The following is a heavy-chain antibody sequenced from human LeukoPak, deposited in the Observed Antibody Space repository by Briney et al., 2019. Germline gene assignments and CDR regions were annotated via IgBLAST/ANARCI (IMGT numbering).Heavy chain of an antibody. CDR2: IYYSGST. D-gene: IGHD4-17*01. CDR3: ARVPTVTFFDY. Sequence: SETLSLTCTVSGGSISNYYWSWIRQPPGKGLEWIGYIYYSGSTNYNPSLKSRVTTSVDTSKNQFSLKLSSVTAADTAVYYCARVPTVTFFDYWGQGTLVTVSS. CDR1: GGSISNYY. V-gene: IGHV4-59*12. J-gene: IGHJ4*02.